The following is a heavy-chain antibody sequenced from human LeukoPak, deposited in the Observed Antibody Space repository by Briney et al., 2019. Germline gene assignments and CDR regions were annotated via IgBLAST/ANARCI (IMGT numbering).Heavy chain of an antibody. Sequence: PSETLSLTCTVSGGSISSSSYYWGWIRQPPGKGLEWIGSIYYGGSTYYNPSLKSRVTISVDTSKNQFSLKLSSVTAADTAVYYCASGLQSRDGYNYVGVGDYWGQGTLVTVSS. CDR1: GGSISSSSYY. CDR3: ASGLQSRDGYNYVGVGDY. D-gene: IGHD5-24*01. CDR2: IYYGGST. J-gene: IGHJ4*02. V-gene: IGHV4-39*01.